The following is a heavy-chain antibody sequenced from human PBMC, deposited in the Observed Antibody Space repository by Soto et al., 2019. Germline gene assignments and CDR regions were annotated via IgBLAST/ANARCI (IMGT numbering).Heavy chain of an antibody. J-gene: IGHJ4*02. CDR2: IYYSGST. Sequence: PSETLSLTRTVSGGSISSYYWSWIRQPPGKGLEWIGYIYYSGSTNYNPSLKSRVTISVDTSKNQFSLKLSSVTAADTAVYYCAGSLQGDFHFDYWGQGTLVTVSS. CDR3: AGSLQGDFHFDY. D-gene: IGHD3-16*01. CDR1: GGSISSYY. V-gene: IGHV4-59*01.